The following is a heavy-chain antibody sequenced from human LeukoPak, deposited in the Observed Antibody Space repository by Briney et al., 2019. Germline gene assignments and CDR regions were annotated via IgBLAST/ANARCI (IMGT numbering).Heavy chain of an antibody. CDR3: ARGIVVDDAFDI. CDR1: GGSFSGYY. V-gene: IGHV4-34*01. CDR2: INHSGST. J-gene: IGHJ3*02. D-gene: IGHD2-21*01. Sequence: SETLSLTCAVYGGSFSGYYWSWIRQPPGKGLEWIGEINHSGSTNYNPSLKSRVTISVDTSKNQFSLKLSSVTAADTAVYYCARGIVVDDAFDIWGQGTMVTVSS.